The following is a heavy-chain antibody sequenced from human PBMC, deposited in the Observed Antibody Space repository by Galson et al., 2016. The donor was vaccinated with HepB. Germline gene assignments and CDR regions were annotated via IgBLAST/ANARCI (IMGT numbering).Heavy chain of an antibody. J-gene: IGHJ4*02. Sequence: SVKVSCKASGYTFTTYGINWVRQAPGQGLEWMGWISAYNGNTNYAQKVQGRVTMSTDTSTNTAYMELRSLRSDDTAVYYCASGIVGANADFDYWGQGTLVHVSS. D-gene: IGHD1-26*01. CDR1: GYTFTTYG. V-gene: IGHV1-18*01. CDR2: ISAYNGNT. CDR3: ASGIVGANADFDY.